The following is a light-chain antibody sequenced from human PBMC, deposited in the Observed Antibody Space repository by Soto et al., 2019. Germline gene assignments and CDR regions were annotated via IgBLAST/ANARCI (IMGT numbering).Light chain of an antibody. CDR2: DVS. J-gene: IGLJ2*01. Sequence: QSALTQPRSVSGSPGQSVTIYCTGTSSDVGGYNYVSWYQQHPGKAPKLMIYDVSKRPSGVPDRFSGSKSGNTASLTISRLQAEDEADYYCCSYAGSYTLGVFGEGTKVTVL. V-gene: IGLV2-11*01. CDR3: CSYAGSYTLGV. CDR1: SSDVGGYNY.